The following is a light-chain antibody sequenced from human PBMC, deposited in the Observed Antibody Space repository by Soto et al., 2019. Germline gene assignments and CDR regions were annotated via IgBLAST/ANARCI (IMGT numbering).Light chain of an antibody. Sequence: EIVLTQSPGTLSLSPGERATLSCRASQSVTSSHLAWYQQIPGQAPRLLIYGASIRATGIPDRFSGSGSGTDFTLTISRLEPEDFAAYYCQQYDNSLTWTFGQGTKVDIK. J-gene: IGKJ1*01. CDR3: QQYDNSLTWT. V-gene: IGKV3-20*01. CDR1: QSVTSSH. CDR2: GAS.